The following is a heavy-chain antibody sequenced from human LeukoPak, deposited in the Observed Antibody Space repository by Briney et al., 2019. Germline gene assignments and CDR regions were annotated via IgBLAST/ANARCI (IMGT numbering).Heavy chain of an antibody. CDR3: AKDLGIQLWLPGWFDP. D-gene: IGHD5-18*01. J-gene: IGHJ5*02. CDR2: ISGSGVST. CDR1: GFTFSSYA. Sequence: PGGSLRLSCAASGFTFSSYAMSWVRQAPGKGLEWVSAISGSGVSTYYADSVKGRFTISSDNSKNTLYLQMDSLRAEDTAVYYCAKDLGIQLWLPGWFDPWGQGTLVTVSS. V-gene: IGHV3-23*01.